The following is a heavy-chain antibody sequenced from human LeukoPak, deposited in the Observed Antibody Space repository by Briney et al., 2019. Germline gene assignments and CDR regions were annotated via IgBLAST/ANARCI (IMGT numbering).Heavy chain of an antibody. J-gene: IGHJ5*02. D-gene: IGHD4-17*01. V-gene: IGHV3-7*01. Sequence: PGGSLRLSCAAPGFTFSTFSRSWMSWVRQAPGKGLEWVANIKEDGSQKFYVDSVKGRFTISRDNARNSLYLQMNSLRAEDTGVYRCARLHDNGELRVWFDPWGQGTIVTVSS. CDR1: GFTFSTFSRSW. CDR2: IKEDGSQK. CDR3: ARLHDNGELRVWFDP.